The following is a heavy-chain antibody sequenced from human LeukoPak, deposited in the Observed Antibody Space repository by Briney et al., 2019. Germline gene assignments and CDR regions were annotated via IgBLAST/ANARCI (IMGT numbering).Heavy chain of an antibody. V-gene: IGHV1-18*01. J-gene: IGHJ4*02. CDR3: ARDYGSGSNSRFDY. CDR1: AYTLTSYG. Sequence: ASVKVSCKASAYTLTSYGISWVRQAPGQGLEWMGWISAYNGHTNFPQKLQGRVTMTTDTSTSTAYMELRSLRSDDTAIYYCARDYGSGSNSRFDYWGQGTLVTVSS. D-gene: IGHD3-10*01. CDR2: ISAYNGHT.